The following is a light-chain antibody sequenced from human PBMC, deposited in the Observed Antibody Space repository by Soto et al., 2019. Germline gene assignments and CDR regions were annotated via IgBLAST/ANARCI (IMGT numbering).Light chain of an antibody. V-gene: IGKV1-5*03. CDR2: KAS. J-gene: IGKJ1*01. CDR1: QSISSW. CDR3: QKYSSARWT. Sequence: DIQMTQSPSTLAASVGDRVAITCRASQSISSWLAWYQQKPGKAPKLLIYKASSLESGVPSRFSGSGSGTEFTLTISSLQPEDVATYYCQKYSSARWTFGHGTKVDIK.